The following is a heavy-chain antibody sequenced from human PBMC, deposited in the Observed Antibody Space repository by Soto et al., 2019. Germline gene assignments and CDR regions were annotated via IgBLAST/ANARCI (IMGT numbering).Heavy chain of an antibody. J-gene: IGHJ4*02. CDR3: INVGDIVVVPAAPGHY. CDR2: ISGSGGST. V-gene: IGHV3-23*01. Sequence: SLKISCAPSGFTFSSYAMSWVRQAPGKGLEWVSAISGSGGSTYYADSVKGRFTISRDNSKNTLYLQMNSLRAEDTAVYYCINVGDIVVVPAAPGHYWGQGTLVTVSS. D-gene: IGHD2-2*01. CDR1: GFTFSSYA.